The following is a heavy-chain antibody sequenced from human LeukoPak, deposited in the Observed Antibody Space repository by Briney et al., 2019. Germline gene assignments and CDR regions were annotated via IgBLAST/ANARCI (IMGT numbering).Heavy chain of an antibody. CDR1: GGSISSYF. D-gene: IGHD6-19*01. CDR2: IYSSGSF. J-gene: IGHJ3*02. CDR3: ARSGGSSSGSLGIWYSDI. V-gene: IGHV4-4*07. Sequence: SETLSLTCTVSGGSISSYFWTWIRQPAGRGLEWIGHIYSSGSFKYNPSLKSRVTTSIDTSKNQLSLKLNSATAADTAVYYCARSGGSSSGSLGIWYSDIWGQGTMVTVSS.